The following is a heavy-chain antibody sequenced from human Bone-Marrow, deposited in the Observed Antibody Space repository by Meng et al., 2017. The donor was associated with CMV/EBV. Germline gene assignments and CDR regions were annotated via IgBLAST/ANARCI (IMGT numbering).Heavy chain of an antibody. CDR1: GFTFSSYA. CDR3: AKARYSYGYDFDY. D-gene: IGHD5-18*01. J-gene: IGHJ4*02. CDR2: ISGSGGNT. Sequence: AASGFTFSSYAMGWVRQAQGKGLEWVSAISGSGGNTYYADSVEGRFTISRDNSRNTVYLQLNSLRADDTAVYYCAKARYSYGYDFDYWGQGALVTVSS. V-gene: IGHV3-23*01.